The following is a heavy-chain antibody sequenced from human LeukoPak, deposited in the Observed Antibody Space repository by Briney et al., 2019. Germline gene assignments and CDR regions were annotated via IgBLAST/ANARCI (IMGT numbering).Heavy chain of an antibody. V-gene: IGHV1-2*06. CDR3: ARDIGGIAAREY. CDR2: INPNSGGT. CDR1: GYTFTGYF. Sequence: ASVKVSCKASGYTFTGYFMHWVQQAPGQGLEWMGRINPNSGGTNYAQKFQGRVTMTRDTSISTAYMELSRLRSDDTAVYYCARDIGGIAAREYWGQGTLVTVSS. J-gene: IGHJ4*02. D-gene: IGHD6-6*01.